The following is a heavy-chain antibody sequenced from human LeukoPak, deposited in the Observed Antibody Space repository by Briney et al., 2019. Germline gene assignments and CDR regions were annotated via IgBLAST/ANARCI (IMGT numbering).Heavy chain of an antibody. CDR2: INPNSGNR. J-gene: IGHJ4*02. V-gene: IGHV1-8*03. CDR3: ARVDGSPDC. D-gene: IGHD2-15*01. CDR1: GYTFTSLD. Sequence: ASVKVSCKASGYTFTSLDINWVRQATGQGLEWMGWINPNSGNRGYAQQFQGRVTITRDTSIRTAYMELTSLRSEDTAVYYCARVDGSPDCWGQGTLVTVSS.